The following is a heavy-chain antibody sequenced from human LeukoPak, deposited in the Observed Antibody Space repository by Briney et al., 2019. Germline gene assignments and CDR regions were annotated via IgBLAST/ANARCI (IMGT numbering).Heavy chain of an antibody. CDR3: ARGGYSYELDY. Sequence: SETLSLTCAVSGGSISSGGSSWSWIRQPPGKGLEWIGYIYHSGSTYYNPSLKSRVTISVDRSKNQFSLKLSSVTAADTAVYYCARGGYSYELDYWGQGTLVTVSS. CDR2: IYHSGST. V-gene: IGHV4-30-2*01. D-gene: IGHD5-18*01. J-gene: IGHJ4*02. CDR1: GGSISSGGSS.